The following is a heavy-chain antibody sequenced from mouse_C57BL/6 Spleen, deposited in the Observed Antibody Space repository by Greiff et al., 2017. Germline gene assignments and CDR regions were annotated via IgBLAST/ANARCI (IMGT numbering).Heavy chain of an antibody. CDR1: GYTFTSYT. CDR2: INPSSGYT. CDR3: AREWLRRGVDY. J-gene: IGHJ2*01. Sequence: VKVVESGAELARPGASVKMSCKASGYTFTSYTMHWVKQRPGQGLEWIGYINPSSGYTKYNQKFKDKATLTADKSSSTAYMQLSSLTSEDSAVYYCAREWLRRGVDYWGQGTTLTVSS. V-gene: IGHV1-4*01. D-gene: IGHD2-2*01.